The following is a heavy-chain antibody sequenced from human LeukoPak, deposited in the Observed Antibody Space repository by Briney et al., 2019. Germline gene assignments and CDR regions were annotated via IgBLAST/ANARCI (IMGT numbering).Heavy chain of an antibody. CDR1: GFTFSSYD. D-gene: IGHD1-7*01. CDR3: ARGPIVGITETKGYFDY. CDR2: IGTAADT. V-gene: IGHV3-13*01. Sequence: GGSLRLSCAASGFTFSSYDMHWVRQATGRGQEWVSSIGTAADTYYPGSVKGRFTISRENAKNSLYLQMNSLRAGDTAVYYCARGPIVGITETKGYFDYWGQGILVTVSS. J-gene: IGHJ4*02.